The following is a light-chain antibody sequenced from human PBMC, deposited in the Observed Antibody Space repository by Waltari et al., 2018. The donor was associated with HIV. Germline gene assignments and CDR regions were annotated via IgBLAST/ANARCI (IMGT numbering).Light chain of an antibody. V-gene: IGKV4-1*01. CDR3: QQYYSTPHT. CDR2: WAS. J-gene: IGKJ2*01. CDR1: QSVLYSSNNKNY. Sequence: QSVLYSSNNKNYLAWYQQKPGQPPKLLIYWASTRESGVPDRFSGSGSGTDFTLTISSLQAEDVAVYYCQQYYSTPHTFGQGTKLEIK.